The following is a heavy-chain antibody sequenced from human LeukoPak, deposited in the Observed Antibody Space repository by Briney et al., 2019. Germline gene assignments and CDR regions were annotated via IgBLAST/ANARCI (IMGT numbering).Heavy chain of an antibody. J-gene: IGHJ4*02. V-gene: IGHV3-23*01. Sequence: LPGGSLRLSCAASGFTFSSYAMSWVRQAPGKGLEWVSTISDSGGSTYYADSVKGRFTISRDNSKNALYLQMNSLRAEDTAVYYCARDPGATPYDYWGQGTLVTVSS. CDR3: ARDPGATPYDY. CDR2: ISDSGGST. CDR1: GFTFSSYA. D-gene: IGHD5-12*01.